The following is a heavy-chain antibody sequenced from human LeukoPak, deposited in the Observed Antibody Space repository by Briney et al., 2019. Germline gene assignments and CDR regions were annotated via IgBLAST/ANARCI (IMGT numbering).Heavy chain of an antibody. CDR2: INSNSNYI. J-gene: IGHJ4*02. V-gene: IGHV3-21*01. Sequence: GGSLRLSCAASGFTDSDSMNWVRQAPGKGLEWVSSINSNSNYIYYADSVKGRFTISRDNAKDSLYLQMNSLRAEDTAVYYCAKDRPQGGLGYWGQGTLVTVSS. CDR1: GFTDSDS. D-gene: IGHD7-27*01. CDR3: AKDRPQGGLGY.